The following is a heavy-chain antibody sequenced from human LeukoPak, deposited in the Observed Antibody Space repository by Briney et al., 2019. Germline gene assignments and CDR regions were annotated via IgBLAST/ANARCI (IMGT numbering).Heavy chain of an antibody. CDR2: IWYDGSNK. D-gene: IGHD3-3*01. CDR3: ARDYPPLEWFQYLPTYYYYGMDV. J-gene: IGHJ6*02. CDR1: GFTFSTYG. V-gene: IGHV3-33*08. Sequence: PGGSLRLSCAVSGFTFSTYGMHWVRQAPGKGLEWVAVIWYDGSNKYYADSVKGRFTISRDNSKNTLYLQMNSLRAEDTAVYYCARDYPPLEWFQYLPTYYYYGMDVWGQGTTVTVSS.